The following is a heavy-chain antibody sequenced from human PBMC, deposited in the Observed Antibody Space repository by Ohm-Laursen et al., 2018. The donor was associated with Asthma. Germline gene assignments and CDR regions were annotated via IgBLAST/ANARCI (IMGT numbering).Heavy chain of an antibody. J-gene: IGHJ4*02. CDR2: ISSSSSYI. Sequence: SLRLSCTAPGYTFSRYSIHWVRQVPGKGLEWVSSISSSSSYIYYADSVKGRFTISRDNAKNSLYLQMNSLRAEDTAVYYCARDKSPPYCGGDCYSFDYWGQGTLVTVSS. V-gene: IGHV3-21*01. CDR3: ARDKSPPYCGGDCYSFDY. D-gene: IGHD2-21*01. CDR1: GYTFSRYS.